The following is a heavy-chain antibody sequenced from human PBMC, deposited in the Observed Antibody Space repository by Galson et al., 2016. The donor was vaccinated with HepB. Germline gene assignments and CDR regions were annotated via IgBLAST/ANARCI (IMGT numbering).Heavy chain of an antibody. J-gene: IGHJ4*02. CDR2: IYRSGNT. V-gene: IGHV4-61*05. CDR1: DGSIRSSSFS. D-gene: IGHD2-2*01. CDR3: ARVVVIPAAKGFDS. Sequence: SETLSLTCTVSDGSIRSSSFSWGWIRQPPGKGLEWIGEIYRSGNTNYNPSLKSRVTMSIDKSKSQFSLSLSSVTDADTATYYCARVVVIPAAKGFDSWGQGTLVTVSP.